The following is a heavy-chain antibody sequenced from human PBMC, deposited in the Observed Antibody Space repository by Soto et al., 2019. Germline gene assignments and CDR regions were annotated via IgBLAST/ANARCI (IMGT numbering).Heavy chain of an antibody. Sequence: PGGSLRLSCTASGFSFGDYGMHWVRQLPGKGLEWVSGISWSGGSIGYADSVKGRFSISRDNAKKSLYLQMNSLRPEDTALYYCAKSTGGTANGMDVWGQGTTVTVS. J-gene: IGHJ6*02. D-gene: IGHD2-8*02. CDR2: ISWSGGSI. CDR1: GFSFGDYG. CDR3: AKSTGGTANGMDV. V-gene: IGHV3-9*01.